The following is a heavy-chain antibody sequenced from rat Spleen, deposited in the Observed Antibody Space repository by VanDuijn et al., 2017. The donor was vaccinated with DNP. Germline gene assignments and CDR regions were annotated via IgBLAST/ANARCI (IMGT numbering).Heavy chain of an antibody. Sequence: EVQLVESGGGLVQPGRSLKLSCVASGFIFSDSYMAWVRQAPTKGLDLVAYIRYDGGTTYYGDSVKGRFTISRDNAKSTLYLQMNSLGSEDTATYICARWTTGQYFDYWGQGVMVTVSS. D-gene: IGHD1-11*01. J-gene: IGHJ2*01. CDR1: GFIFSDSY. CDR2: IRYDGGTT. V-gene: IGHV5-22*01. CDR3: ARWTTGQYFDY.